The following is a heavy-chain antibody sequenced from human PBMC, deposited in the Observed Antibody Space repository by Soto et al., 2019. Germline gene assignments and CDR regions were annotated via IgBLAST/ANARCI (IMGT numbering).Heavy chain of an antibody. CDR1: GFTFSGFA. Sequence: QVRLVESGGGVVQPGRSLRLSCAASGFTFSGFAMHWIRQAPGKGLEWVAVISYDGSNKYYADSVKGRFTISRDNSKNTLYLQMTSLRAEDTAVYYCAKVIPDNYDSSGYFDYWGQGTLVTVSS. V-gene: IGHV3-30*18. D-gene: IGHD3-22*01. J-gene: IGHJ4*02. CDR3: AKVIPDNYDSSGYFDY. CDR2: ISYDGSNK.